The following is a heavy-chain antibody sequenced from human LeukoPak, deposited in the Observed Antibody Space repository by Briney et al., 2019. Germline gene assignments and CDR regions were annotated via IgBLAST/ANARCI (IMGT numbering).Heavy chain of an antibody. D-gene: IGHD1-1*01. CDR2: ISYDGSNK. J-gene: IGHJ3*02. V-gene: IGHV3-30*03. Sequence: GRSLRLSCAASGFTFSSYGMHWVRQAPGKGLEWVAVISYDGSNKYYADSVKGRFTISRDNSKNSLYLQMNSLRAEDTAVYYCAREPTGYAFDIWGQGTMVTVSS. CDR1: GFTFSSYG. CDR3: AREPTGYAFDI.